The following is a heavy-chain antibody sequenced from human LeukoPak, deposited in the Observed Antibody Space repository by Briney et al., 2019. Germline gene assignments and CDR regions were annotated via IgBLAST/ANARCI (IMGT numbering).Heavy chain of an antibody. CDR2: ISGSGSTI. J-gene: IGHJ4*02. CDR3: ARASSWYFDY. Sequence: HSGGSLRLSCAASGFIFTQYWMTWVRQAPGKGLEWVSYISGSGSTIYYADSVQGRFTISRDNAKNSLYLQMNSLRAEDTADYYCARASSWYFDYWGQGTLVTVSS. V-gene: IGHV3-48*03. CDR1: GFIFTQYW. D-gene: IGHD6-13*01.